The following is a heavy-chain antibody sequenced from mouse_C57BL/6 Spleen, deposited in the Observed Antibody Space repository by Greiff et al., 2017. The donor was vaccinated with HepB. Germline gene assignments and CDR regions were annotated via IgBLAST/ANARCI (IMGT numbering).Heavy chain of an antibody. CDR1: GYTFTSYW. V-gene: IGHV1-50*01. CDR3: AKRSGDSSGYSY. Sequence: QVQLQQSGAELVKPGASVKLSCKASGYTFTSYWMQWVKQRPGQGLEWIGEIDPSDSYTNYNQKFKGKATLTVDTSSSTAYMQLSSLTSEDSAVYYCAKRSGDSSGYSYWGQSTTLTVSS. D-gene: IGHD3-2*02. CDR2: IDPSDSYT. J-gene: IGHJ2*01.